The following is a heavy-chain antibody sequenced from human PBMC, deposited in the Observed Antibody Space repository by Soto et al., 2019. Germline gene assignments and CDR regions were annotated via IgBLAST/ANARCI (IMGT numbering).Heavy chain of an antibody. V-gene: IGHV1-8*02. CDR3: GRGPSPRAPAGGTPYYYAMDV. D-gene: IGHD6-13*01. J-gene: IGHJ6*02. Sequence: RASVKVSCKASGYDFTAYDINWVRQASGQGLEWMGWMNPINGATGSARRFQGRVSMTRNTATATAYLELTSLRPDDSAVYYCGRGPSPRAPAGGTPYYYAMDVWGQGTTVTVSS. CDR1: GYDFTAYD. CDR2: MNPINGAT.